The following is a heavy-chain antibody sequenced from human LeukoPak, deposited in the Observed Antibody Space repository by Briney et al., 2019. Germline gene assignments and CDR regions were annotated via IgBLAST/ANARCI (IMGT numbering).Heavy chain of an antibody. V-gene: IGHV3-21*01. Sequence: KTGGSLRLSCAASGFTFSSYNMNWVRQAPGKGLEWVTSISSISGYIYYADSVKGRFTISRDNAKNSLYMKMNSLRAEDTDVYYCARGTHYYNTSGYWDDGGDAFDIWGQGTMVTVSS. CDR2: ISSISGYI. CDR1: GFTFSSYN. J-gene: IGHJ3*02. CDR3: ARGTHYYNTSGYWDDGGDAFDI. D-gene: IGHD3-22*01.